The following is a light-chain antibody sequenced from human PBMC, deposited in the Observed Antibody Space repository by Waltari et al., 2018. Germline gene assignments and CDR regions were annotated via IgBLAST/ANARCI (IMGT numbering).Light chain of an antibody. Sequence: DIVMTQSPDSLAVSLGERATINCKSSQTLLYSANNKDYLAWYKQKPGQPPKLLIYWASTRESGVPDRFSGSGSGTDFTLSVNSLQAEDVAVYYCQQYFSVPYTFGQGTKLEIK. CDR2: WAS. CDR3: QQYFSVPYT. J-gene: IGKJ2*01. CDR1: QTLLYSANNKDY. V-gene: IGKV4-1*01.